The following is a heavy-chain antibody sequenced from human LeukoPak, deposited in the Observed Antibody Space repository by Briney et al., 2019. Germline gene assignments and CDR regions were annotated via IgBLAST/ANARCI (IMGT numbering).Heavy chain of an antibody. J-gene: IGHJ5*02. Sequence: SETLSLTCTVSGGSVSSGDYCWSWSRQPPGKGLEWIGCIYYSGSTNYNPSLKSRVTVSVDTSKNQFSLRLSSVTAADTAVYYCARVRRNDYYDSSGYYYRWFDPWGQGTLVTVSS. CDR2: IYYSGST. D-gene: IGHD3-22*01. CDR1: GGSVSSGDYC. CDR3: ARVRRNDYYDSSGYYYRWFDP. V-gene: IGHV4-61*08.